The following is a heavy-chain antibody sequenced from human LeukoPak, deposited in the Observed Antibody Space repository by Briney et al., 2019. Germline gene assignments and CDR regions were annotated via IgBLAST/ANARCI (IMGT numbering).Heavy chain of an antibody. CDR3: AREQWLVPGYAFDI. J-gene: IGHJ3*02. D-gene: IGHD6-19*01. Sequence: GGSLRLSCAASGFTFSDYYMNWVRQAPGKGLEWVSSISSSSSYIYYADSVKGRFTISRDNAKNSLYLQMNSLRAEDTAVYYCAREQWLVPGYAFDIWGQGTMVTVSS. CDR1: GFTFSDYY. V-gene: IGHV3-21*01. CDR2: ISSSSSYI.